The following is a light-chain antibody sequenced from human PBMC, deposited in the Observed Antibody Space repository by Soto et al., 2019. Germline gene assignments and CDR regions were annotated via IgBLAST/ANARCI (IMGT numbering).Light chain of an antibody. V-gene: IGKV3-11*01. CDR1: QSVSSY. Sequence: EIVLTQSPATLSLSPGERATLSCRASQSVSSYLAWYQQKPGQAPRLLIYDASNRATGIPARFSGSGTGTYFALPISNLEPEDFVVCYCQQRSSWLTLGPGTKGAI. CDR3: QQRSSWLT. CDR2: DAS. J-gene: IGKJ3*01.